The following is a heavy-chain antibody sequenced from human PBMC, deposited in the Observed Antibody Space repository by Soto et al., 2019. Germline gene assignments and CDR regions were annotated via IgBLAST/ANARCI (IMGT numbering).Heavy chain of an antibody. D-gene: IGHD1-7*01. CDR1: GGSISSSSYY. CDR2: IYYSGNT. CDR3: ARRHNWNYGWFDP. Sequence: SETLSLTCTVSGGSISSSSYYWGWIRQPPGKGLEWIGSIYYSGNTYYNPSLKSRVTISVDTSKNQFSLKLSSVTAADTAVYYCARRHNWNYGWFDPWGQGTLVTVSS. J-gene: IGHJ5*02. V-gene: IGHV4-39*01.